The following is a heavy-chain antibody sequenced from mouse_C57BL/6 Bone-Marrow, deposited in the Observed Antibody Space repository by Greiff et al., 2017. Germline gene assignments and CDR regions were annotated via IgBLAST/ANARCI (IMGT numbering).Heavy chain of an antibody. CDR2: IDPSDSYT. Sequence: QVQLQQSGAELVKPGASVTLSCKASGYTFTSYWMQWVKQRPGQGLEWIGEIDPSDSYTNFNQKFKGKATLTVDTSSSTAYMQLSSLTSEDSAVYYCAYGNYVGFAYWGQGTLVTVSA. V-gene: IGHV1-50*01. J-gene: IGHJ3*01. CDR3: AYGNYVGFAY. D-gene: IGHD2-1*01. CDR1: GYTFTSYW.